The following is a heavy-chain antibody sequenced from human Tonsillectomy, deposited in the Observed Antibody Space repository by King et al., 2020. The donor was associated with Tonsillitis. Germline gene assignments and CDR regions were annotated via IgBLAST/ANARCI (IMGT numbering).Heavy chain of an antibody. J-gene: IGHJ3*02. V-gene: IGHV4-59*01. CDR3: ARGTGSI. CDR1: GGSISSYY. Sequence: QLQESGPGLVKPSETLSLTSTVSGGSISSYYWSWIRQPPGKGLEWIGYIYYSGSTNCNPSLKSRVTISVDTSKNQFSLKLSSVTAADTAVYYCARGTGSIWGQGTMVTVSS. D-gene: IGHD3-10*01. CDR2: IYYSGST.